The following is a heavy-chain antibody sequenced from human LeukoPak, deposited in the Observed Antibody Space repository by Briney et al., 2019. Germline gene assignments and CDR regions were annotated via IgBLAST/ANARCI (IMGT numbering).Heavy chain of an antibody. CDR2: MNPNRGDT. D-gene: IGHD6-13*01. J-gene: IGHJ4*02. V-gene: IGHV1-8*01. CDR1: GYTFTSYD. CDR3: ARDQLAAAGTEPLDY. Sequence: ASVKVSCKASGYTFTSYDIHWVRQATGQGLEWMGRMNPNRGDTDYAQKFQGRVTMTRDTSISTAYMELSSLRSEDTAVYYCARDQLAAAGTEPLDYWGQGTLVTVSS.